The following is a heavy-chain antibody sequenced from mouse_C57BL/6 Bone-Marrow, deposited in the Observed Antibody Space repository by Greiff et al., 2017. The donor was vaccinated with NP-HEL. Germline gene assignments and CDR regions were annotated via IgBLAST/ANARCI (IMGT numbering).Heavy chain of an antibody. J-gene: IGHJ1*03. D-gene: IGHD1-1*01. Sequence: EVKLMESGPGLVKPSQSLSLTCSVTGYSITSGYYWNWIRQFPGNKLEWMGYISYDGSNNYNPSLKNRISITRDTSKNQFFLKLNSVTTEDTATYYCARIITTVPWYFDVWGTGTTVTVSS. CDR2: ISYDGSN. CDR1: GYSITSGYY. CDR3: ARIITTVPWYFDV. V-gene: IGHV3-6*01.